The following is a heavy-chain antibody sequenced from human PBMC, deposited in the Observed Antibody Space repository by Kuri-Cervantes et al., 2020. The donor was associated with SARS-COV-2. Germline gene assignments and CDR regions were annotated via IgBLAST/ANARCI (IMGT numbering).Heavy chain of an antibody. Sequence: GESLKISCVTSGFNFNSFWMSWVRQAPGKGLEWVSDISGSGGRTYYADSVKGRFTISRDNSKNTLYLQMNSLRAEDTAIYYCARDQSITMIVVVNRDAFDIWGQGTMVTVSS. CDR3: ARDQSITMIVVVNRDAFDI. J-gene: IGHJ3*02. V-gene: IGHV3-23*01. CDR1: GFNFNSFW. CDR2: ISGSGGRT. D-gene: IGHD3-22*01.